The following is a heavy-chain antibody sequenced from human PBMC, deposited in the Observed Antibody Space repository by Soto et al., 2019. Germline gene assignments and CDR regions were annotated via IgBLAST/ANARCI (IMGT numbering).Heavy chain of an antibody. CDR2: ISFDGANK. CDR1: GFTFSSYN. D-gene: IGHD3-10*01. Sequence: GWSLRLSCVASGFTFSSYNMHWVRQAPGEGLEWVAVISFDGANKFYADSVKGRFTISRDISRDTLYLQMSSLRDEDTAISYCARDGYNRGGFDYWGQGTLVTVYS. V-gene: IGHV3-30-3*01. J-gene: IGHJ4*02. CDR3: ARDGYNRGGFDY.